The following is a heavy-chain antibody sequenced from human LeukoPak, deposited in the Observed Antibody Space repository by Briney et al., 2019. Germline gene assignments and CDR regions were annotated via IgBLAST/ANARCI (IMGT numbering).Heavy chain of an antibody. V-gene: IGHV3-11*04. J-gene: IGHJ5*02. D-gene: IGHD2-2*01. Sequence: GGSLRLSCAASGFTFSDYYMSWIRQAPGKGLEWVSYISSSGSTIYYADSVKGRFTISRDDFMNTLHLQMNSLRAEDTAVYYCARVQGTSWFDPWGQGTLVTVSS. CDR2: ISSSGSTI. CDR3: ARVQGTSWFDP. CDR1: GFTFSDYY.